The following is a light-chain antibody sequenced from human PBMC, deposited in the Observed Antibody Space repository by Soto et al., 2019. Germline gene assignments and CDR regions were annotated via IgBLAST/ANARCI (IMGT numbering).Light chain of an antibody. CDR3: QQYRDWPPLT. CDR1: QSVNNN. V-gene: IGKV3D-15*01. CDR2: GTS. J-gene: IGKJ4*01. Sequence: EIVMTQSPATLSVSPGERATLSCRASQSVNNNLAWYQQKPGQAPRLLIYGTSTRATGIPARFSGSGSGTEFTLTITSLQSEDFAVYYCQQYRDWPPLTFGGGTKVEIK.